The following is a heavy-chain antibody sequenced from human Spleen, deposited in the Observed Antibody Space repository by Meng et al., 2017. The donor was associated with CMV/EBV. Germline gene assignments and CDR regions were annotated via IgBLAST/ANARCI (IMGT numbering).Heavy chain of an antibody. CDR2: INDSGST. J-gene: IGHJ6*02. CDR1: GGSFSGYY. Sequence: SETLSLTCAVYGGSFSGYYWTWIRQPPGKGLEWIGEINDSGSTNYNPSLKSRINISVDTSKNQFSLELRSVTAADTAVYYCARSNYCNTIPCSLLRADYYYGLDVWGQGTTVTVSS. CDR3: ARSNYCNTIPCSLLRADYYYGLDV. D-gene: IGHD2/OR15-2a*01. V-gene: IGHV4-34*01.